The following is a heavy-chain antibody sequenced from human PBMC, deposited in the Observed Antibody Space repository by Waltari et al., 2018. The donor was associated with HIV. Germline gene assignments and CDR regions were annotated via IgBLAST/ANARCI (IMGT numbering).Heavy chain of an antibody. CDR2: IYPGDSDV. Sequence: EVQLVQSGAEVKKPGEYLRISCETSGYPCYVYWIVWLRQMPGKGLDGMGTIYPGDSDVRYNPSVRGQVTFSTDKSINTAYLQWSSLRASDTAMYYCARRNGYYFDFWGQGTLVTVTS. CDR1: GYPCYVYW. V-gene: IGHV5-51*03. D-gene: IGHD5-12*01. J-gene: IGHJ4*02. CDR3: ARRNGYYFDF.